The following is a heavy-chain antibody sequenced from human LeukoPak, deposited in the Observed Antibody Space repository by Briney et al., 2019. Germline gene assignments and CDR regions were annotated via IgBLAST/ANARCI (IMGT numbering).Heavy chain of an antibody. CDR2: IYHSGST. J-gene: IGHJ4*02. CDR3: ARGGGYASPIGY. CDR1: GGSISTYY. V-gene: IGHV4-59*01. D-gene: IGHD5-12*01. Sequence: NPSETLSLTCTLSGGSISTYYWSWLRQPPGKGLEGIGYIYHSGSTNYNPSLKSRVTISVDTSKNQFSLKLSSVTAADTAVYYCARGGGYASPIGYWGQGALVTVSS.